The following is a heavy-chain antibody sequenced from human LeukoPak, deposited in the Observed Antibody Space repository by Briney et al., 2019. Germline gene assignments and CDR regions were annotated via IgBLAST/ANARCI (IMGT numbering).Heavy chain of an antibody. Sequence: GGSLRLSCAASGFYLSGFWMHWVRQVPGKGLIWVARINADGRITNYADSVKGRFTISRDNAKNTLYLQMNSLRAEDTAVYYCAREAEGYCDGGRCYAGGYMDVWGKGTTVTVS. D-gene: IGHD2-15*01. CDR1: GFYLSGFW. CDR2: INADGRIT. CDR3: AREAEGYCDGGRCYAGGYMDV. J-gene: IGHJ6*03. V-gene: IGHV3-74*01.